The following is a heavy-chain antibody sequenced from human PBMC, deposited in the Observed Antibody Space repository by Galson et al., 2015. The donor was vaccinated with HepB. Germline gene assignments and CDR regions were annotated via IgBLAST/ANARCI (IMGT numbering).Heavy chain of an antibody. CDR2: INEDGSEE. J-gene: IGHJ4*02. D-gene: IGHD4/OR15-4a*01. CDR3: AREPSAGAT. Sequence: SLRLSCAASGFTFTRHWMSWVRQAPGKGLEWVANINEDGSEENYVDSVKGRFTISRDNAKNSLYLQMNNLRAEDTALYYCAREPSAGATWGQGNLVTVSS. V-gene: IGHV3-7*03. CDR1: GFTFTRHW.